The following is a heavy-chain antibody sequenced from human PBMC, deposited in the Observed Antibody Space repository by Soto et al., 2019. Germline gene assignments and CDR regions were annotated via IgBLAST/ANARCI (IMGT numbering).Heavy chain of an antibody. CDR1: GYTFTSYY. D-gene: IGHD4-17*01. V-gene: IGHV1-46*03. CDR3: ARDLGNTVTPLANES. Sequence: ASVKVSCKASGYTFTSYYMHWVRQAPGQGLEWMGIINPSGGSTSYAQKFQGRVTMTRDTSTSTVYMELSSLRSEDTAVYYCARDLGNTVTPLANESWGQGTLVTVSS. CDR2: INPSGGST. J-gene: IGHJ5*02.